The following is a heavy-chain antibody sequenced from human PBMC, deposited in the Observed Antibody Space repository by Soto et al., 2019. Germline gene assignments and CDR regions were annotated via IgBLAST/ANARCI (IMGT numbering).Heavy chain of an antibody. CDR3: ARDNSAANGVLDH. CDR2: INPSARSA. D-gene: IGHD1-1*01. Sequence: VASVKVSCKASGYTFTNYYLHWVRQAPGQGLEWVGMINPSARSASYAQKLRGRLTMDRDTSTTMVYMELSRLTFEDTAVYFCARDNSAANGVLDHWGQGTLVTVSS. J-gene: IGHJ4*02. CDR1: GYTFTNYY. V-gene: IGHV1-46*04.